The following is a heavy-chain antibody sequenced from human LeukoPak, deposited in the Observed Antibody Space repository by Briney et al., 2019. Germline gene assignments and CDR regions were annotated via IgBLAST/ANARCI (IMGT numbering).Heavy chain of an antibody. CDR3: AREAYDFWSGYSPDY. V-gene: IGHV3-53*01. Sequence: GGSLRLSCAASGFSFSSYWMSWVRQAPGKGLEWVSVIYSGGSTYYADSVKGRFTISRDNSKNTLYLQMNSLRAEDTAVYYCAREAYDFWSGYSPDYWGQGTLVTVSS. CDR1: GFSFSSYW. CDR2: IYSGGST. J-gene: IGHJ4*02. D-gene: IGHD3-3*01.